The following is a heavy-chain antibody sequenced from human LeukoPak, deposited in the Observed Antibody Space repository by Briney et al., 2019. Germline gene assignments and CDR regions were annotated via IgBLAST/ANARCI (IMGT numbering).Heavy chain of an antibody. CDR3: ARGKMATKRRYFDY. D-gene: IGHD5-24*01. Sequence: PSETLSLTCAVYGGSFSGYYWSWIRQPPGKGLEWIGEINHSGSTNYNPSLKSRVTISVDTSKNQFPLKLSSVTAADTAVYYCARGKMATKRRYFDYWGQGTLVTVSS. J-gene: IGHJ4*02. CDR2: INHSGST. V-gene: IGHV4-34*01. CDR1: GGSFSGYY.